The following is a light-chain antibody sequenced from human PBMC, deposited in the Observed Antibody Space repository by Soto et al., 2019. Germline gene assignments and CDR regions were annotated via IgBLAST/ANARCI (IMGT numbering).Light chain of an antibody. V-gene: IGKV3-20*01. Sequence: EIVLMQSPGTLSLSPGERATLSFGASQTMTRAYVAWYQQKPGQAPRLLIYAASYRATGISDKFSGSGSGTDFSLTISRLEPEDSAVYYCHQYHSPPQTFGQGTKVDIK. J-gene: IGKJ2*01. CDR3: HQYHSPPQT. CDR1: QTMTRAY. CDR2: AAS.